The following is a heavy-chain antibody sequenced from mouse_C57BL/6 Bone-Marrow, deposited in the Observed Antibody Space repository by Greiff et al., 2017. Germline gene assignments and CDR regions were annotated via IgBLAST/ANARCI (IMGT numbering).Heavy chain of an antibody. J-gene: IGHJ1*03. V-gene: IGHV7-1*01. CDR2: SRNKANDYTT. CDR3: ARDAWDWYFDV. CDR1: GFTFSDFY. Sequence: EVKLMESGGGLVQSGRSLRLSCATSGFTFSDFYMEWVRQAPGKGLEWIAASRNKANDYTTEYSASVKGRFIVSRDTSQSILYLQMNALRAEDTAIYYGARDAWDWYFDVWGTGTTVTVSS.